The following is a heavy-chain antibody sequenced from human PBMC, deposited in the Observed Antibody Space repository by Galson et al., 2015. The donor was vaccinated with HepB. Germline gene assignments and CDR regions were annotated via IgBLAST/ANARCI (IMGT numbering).Heavy chain of an antibody. Sequence: SLRLSCAASGFTFSSYGMHWVRQAPGKGLEWVAVISYDGSNKYYADSVKGRFTISRDNSKNTLYLQMNSLRAEDTAVYYCAKDRGIEGDWYFDLWGRGTLSLSPQ. D-gene: IGHD3-10*01. CDR3: AKDRGIEGDWYFDL. CDR1: GFTFSSYG. CDR2: ISYDGSNK. J-gene: IGHJ2*01. V-gene: IGHV3-30*18.